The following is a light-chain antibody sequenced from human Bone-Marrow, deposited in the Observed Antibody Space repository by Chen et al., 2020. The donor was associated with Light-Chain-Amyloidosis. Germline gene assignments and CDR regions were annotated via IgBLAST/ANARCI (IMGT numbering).Light chain of an antibody. V-gene: IGLV6-57*01. CDR3: QSYQGSSQGV. J-gene: IGLJ3*02. Sequence: NFMLTHPHSVSESPGKTVIISCTRRSGSIATNYVQWYQQRPGSSPTTVIYEDDQRPSGVPDRFSGSIDRSSNSASLTISGLKTEGEADYYCQSYQGSSQGVFGGGTKLTV. CDR2: EDD. CDR1: SGSIATNY.